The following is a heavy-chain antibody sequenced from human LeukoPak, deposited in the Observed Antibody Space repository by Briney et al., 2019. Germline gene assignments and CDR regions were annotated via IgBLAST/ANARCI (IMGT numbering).Heavy chain of an antibody. J-gene: IGHJ4*02. CDR1: GFTFSSYA. CDR3: ARHQGGNSNFFDY. V-gene: IGHV4-34*01. D-gene: IGHD4-23*01. CDR2: INHSGST. Sequence: GSLRLSCAASGFTFSSYAMHWVRQPPGKGLEWIGEINHSGSTNYNPSLKSRVTMSTDMSKNQFSLKLSSVTAADTAVYYCARHQGGNSNFFDYWGQGTLVTVSS.